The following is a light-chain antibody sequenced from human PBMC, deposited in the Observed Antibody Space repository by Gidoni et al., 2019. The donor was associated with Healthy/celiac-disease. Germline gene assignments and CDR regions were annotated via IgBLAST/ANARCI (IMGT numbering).Light chain of an antibody. CDR3: QQYDSTHLT. Sequence: DIVMTQSPDSLAVSLGERATINCKSSQSVLYSSNNKNYLAWYQQKPGQPPKLLIYCASTRESGVPDRFSGSGSGTDFTLTISSLQAEDVAVYYCQQYDSTHLTFGPGTKVDIK. V-gene: IGKV4-1*01. CDR2: CAS. J-gene: IGKJ3*01. CDR1: QSVLYSSNNKNY.